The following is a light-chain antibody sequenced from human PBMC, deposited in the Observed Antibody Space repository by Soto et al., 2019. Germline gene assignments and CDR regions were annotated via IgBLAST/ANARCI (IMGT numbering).Light chain of an antibody. CDR1: QGIRND. Sequence: AIQLTQSPSSLSASVGDRVSITCRASQGIRNDLGWYQHKPGKAPKLLIHGASSLQSGVPSRFSGSASGTEFTLTISSLRPEDLASYYCLQDHSYPWTFGQGTKVEI. J-gene: IGKJ1*01. V-gene: IGKV1-6*01. CDR2: GAS. CDR3: LQDHSYPWT.